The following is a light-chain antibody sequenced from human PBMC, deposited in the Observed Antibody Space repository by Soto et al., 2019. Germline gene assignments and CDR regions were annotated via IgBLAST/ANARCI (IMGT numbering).Light chain of an antibody. J-gene: IGKJ1*01. Sequence: EIVLTQSPGTLSLSPGERATLSCRASQSVDSSYLAWYQQKPGQAPRLLIYGASTRTTGIPDRFSGSGSGTDFTLTISRLEPEDFAVYYCQQYGSSPRTFGQGTKV. CDR1: QSVDSSY. CDR2: GAS. CDR3: QQYGSSPRT. V-gene: IGKV3-20*01.